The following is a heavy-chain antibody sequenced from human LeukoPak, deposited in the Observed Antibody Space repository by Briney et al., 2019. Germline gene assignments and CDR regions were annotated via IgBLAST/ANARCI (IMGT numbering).Heavy chain of an antibody. CDR1: GYSFTSYW. CDR2: IYPGDSDT. CDR3: ARLGLAAGDAFDI. V-gene: IGHV5-51*01. J-gene: IGHJ3*02. Sequence: GASVKISCEGSGYSFTSYWIGWVRQMPGKGLEWMGIIYPGDSDTRYSPSFQGQVAISADKSITSAYLQWSSLKASDTAMYYCARLGLAAGDAFDIWGQGTMVTVSS. D-gene: IGHD6-13*01.